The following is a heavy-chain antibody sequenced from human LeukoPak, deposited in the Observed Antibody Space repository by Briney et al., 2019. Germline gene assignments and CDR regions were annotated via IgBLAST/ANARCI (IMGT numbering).Heavy chain of an antibody. CDR2: ISYDGSDK. Sequence: GRSLRLSCAASGFTFSSYGMHWVRQAPGKGLEWVAVISYDGSDKYYADSVKGRFTISRDNTKNTLYLQMNSLRAEDTAVYYCATRGESLDYWGQGTLVTVSS. J-gene: IGHJ4*02. CDR3: ATRGESLDY. V-gene: IGHV3-30*03. D-gene: IGHD3-10*01. CDR1: GFTFSSYG.